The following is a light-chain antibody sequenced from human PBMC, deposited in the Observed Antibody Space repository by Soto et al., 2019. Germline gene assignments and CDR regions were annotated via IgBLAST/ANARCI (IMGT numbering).Light chain of an antibody. CDR1: QSISSY. CDR2: AAS. J-gene: IGKJ1*01. Sequence: DIHITQSPSTLSASVGDRVTITCRASQSISSYLNWYRQKPGKAPKLLIYAASSLQSGVPSRFSGSGSGTDFTLTISSLQPEDFATYYCQQSYSILWTFGEGSKVDIK. CDR3: QQSYSILWT. V-gene: IGKV1-39*01.